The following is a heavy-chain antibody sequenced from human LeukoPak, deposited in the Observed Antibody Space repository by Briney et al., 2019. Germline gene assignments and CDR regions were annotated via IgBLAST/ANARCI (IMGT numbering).Heavy chain of an antibody. D-gene: IGHD6-19*01. Sequence: ASVKVSCKASGYIFTVYYMHWVRQAPGQGLEWMGRINHNSGGTNYAQKFQGRVTMTRDTSITTTYLELTRLRSDDTAVYYCARSTVAKFPFDFWGQGTLVTVSS. V-gene: IGHV1-2*06. CDR3: ARSTVAKFPFDF. CDR1: GYIFTVYY. J-gene: IGHJ4*02. CDR2: INHNSGGT.